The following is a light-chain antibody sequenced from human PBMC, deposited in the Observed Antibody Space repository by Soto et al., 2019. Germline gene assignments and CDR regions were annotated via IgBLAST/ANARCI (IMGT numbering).Light chain of an antibody. Sequence: QLTQSPSSLSASVRDRVTITCRASQGISSYLAWYQQKPGKVPKLLISAASTLQSGVPSRFSGSGSGTDFTLTISSLQPEDFATYYCQQLKRYPLSFGGGTKVDIK. CDR2: AAS. CDR3: QQLKRYPLS. CDR1: QGISSY. J-gene: IGKJ4*01. V-gene: IGKV1-9*01.